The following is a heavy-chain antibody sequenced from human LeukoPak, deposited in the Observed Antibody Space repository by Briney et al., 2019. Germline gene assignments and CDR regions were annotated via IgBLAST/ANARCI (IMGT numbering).Heavy chain of an antibody. D-gene: IGHD3-10*01. CDR1: GFTFSSYA. V-gene: IGHV3-23*01. CDR2: ISGSGGST. J-gene: IGHJ4*02. Sequence: GGSLRLSCAASGFTFSSYAMSWVRQAPGKGLEWVSAISGSGGSTYYADSVKGRFTISRDDSKNTLYLQMNSLRAEDTAVYYCAKDPTMVQGVITDYWGQGTLVTVSS. CDR3: AKDPTMVQGVITDY.